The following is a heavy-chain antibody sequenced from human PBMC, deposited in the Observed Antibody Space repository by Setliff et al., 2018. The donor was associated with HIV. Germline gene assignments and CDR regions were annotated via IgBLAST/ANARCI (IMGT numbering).Heavy chain of an antibody. CDR2: VNPNSGGT. J-gene: IGHJ4*02. D-gene: IGHD3-9*01. CDR1: GYTFTGYD. Sequence: ASVKVSCKASGYTFTGYDMHWVRQAPGQGLEWMGWVNPNSGGTNYAQKFQGRVTMTRDTSISTAYMELSRLRSDDTAVYYCARDLTGDLFFDYWGQGTLVTVFS. CDR3: ARDLTGDLFFDY. V-gene: IGHV1-2*02.